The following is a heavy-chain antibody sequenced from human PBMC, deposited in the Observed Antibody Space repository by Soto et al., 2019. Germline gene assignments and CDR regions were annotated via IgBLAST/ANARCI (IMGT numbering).Heavy chain of an antibody. CDR2: IIPIFGTA. CDR1: GGTFSSYA. V-gene: IGHV1-69*01. J-gene: IGHJ3*02. D-gene: IGHD4-17*01. CDR3: ARERLRWKKNGDAFDI. Sequence: QVQLVQSGAEVKKPGSSVKVSCKASGGTFSSYAISWVRQAPGQGLEWMGGIIPIFGTANYAQKFQGRVTFTADESTSTAYMELSSLRSEDTAVYYCARERLRWKKNGDAFDIWAKGQWSPSLQ.